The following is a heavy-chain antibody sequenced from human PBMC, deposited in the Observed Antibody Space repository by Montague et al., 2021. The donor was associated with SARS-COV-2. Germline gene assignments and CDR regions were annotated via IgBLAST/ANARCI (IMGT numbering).Heavy chain of an antibody. Sequence: SLRLSCAASGFTVNSNYMSWFRQAPGKGLEWVALIYSGGDTTYAVSVRDRFTISRDNSKNTLYPQMNSLRVEDTAVFYCARGGVGATWAFDIWGQGTMVTVSS. CDR1: GFTVNSNY. V-gene: IGHV3-53*01. D-gene: IGHD1-26*01. CDR3: ARGGVGATWAFDI. CDR2: IYSGGDT. J-gene: IGHJ3*02.